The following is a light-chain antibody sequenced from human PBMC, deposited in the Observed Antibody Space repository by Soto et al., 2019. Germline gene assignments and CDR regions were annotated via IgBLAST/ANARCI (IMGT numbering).Light chain of an antibody. CDR3: MQGIQRPPT. V-gene: IGKV2-28*01. J-gene: IGKJ1*01. CDR1: QSLLHSNGYNY. Sequence: DIVMTQSPLSLPVTPGEPASISCRSSQSLLHSNGYNYLDWYLQKPGQSPQLLIYWGSNRASGVPDRFSGSGSGTDFTLKINSVEAEDVGVYFCMQGIQRPPTFGQGTKVEIK. CDR2: WGS.